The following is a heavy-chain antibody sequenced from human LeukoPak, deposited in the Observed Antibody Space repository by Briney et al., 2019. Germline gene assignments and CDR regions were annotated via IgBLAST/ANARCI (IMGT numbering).Heavy chain of an antibody. V-gene: IGHV4-31*03. CDR2: IYYSGST. CDR1: GGSISSGGYY. Sequence: PSQTLSLTCTVSGGSISSGGYYWSWIRQHPGKGLEWIGYIYYSGSTYYNPSLKSRVTISVDRSKNQFSLKLSSVTAADTAVYYCARGTHHRRNYFDYWGQGTLVTVSS. CDR3: ARGTHHRRNYFDY. D-gene: IGHD1-1*01. J-gene: IGHJ4*02.